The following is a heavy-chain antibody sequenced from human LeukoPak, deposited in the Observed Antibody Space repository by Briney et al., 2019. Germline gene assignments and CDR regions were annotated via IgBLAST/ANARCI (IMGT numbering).Heavy chain of an antibody. V-gene: IGHV3-23*01. CDR1: GFTFSTYA. CDR2: FGGSGGTI. Sequence: GGSLRLSRAASGFTFSTYAMSWVRQAPGKGLEWVSHFGGSGGTIYYADSVKGRFTISRDNSKNTLYLQTNSLRAEDTAVYYCAKSDCGGDCHLLDYWGQGTLVTVSS. CDR3: AKSDCGGDCHLLDY. D-gene: IGHD2-21*02. J-gene: IGHJ4*02.